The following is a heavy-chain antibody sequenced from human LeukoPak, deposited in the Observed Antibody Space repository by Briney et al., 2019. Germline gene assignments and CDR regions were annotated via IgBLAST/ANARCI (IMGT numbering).Heavy chain of an antibody. CDR1: GFTFSSYG. J-gene: IGHJ4*02. D-gene: IGHD2-2*01. CDR3: VRDEVPDIVVVPAALDY. V-gene: IGHV3-30*03. Sequence: GGSLRLSCAASGFTFSSYGMHWVRQAPGKGLEWVAVISYDGSNKYYADSVKGRFTISRDNSKNTLYLQMNSLRAEDTAVYYCVRDEVPDIVVVPAALDYWGQGTLVTVSS. CDR2: ISYDGSNK.